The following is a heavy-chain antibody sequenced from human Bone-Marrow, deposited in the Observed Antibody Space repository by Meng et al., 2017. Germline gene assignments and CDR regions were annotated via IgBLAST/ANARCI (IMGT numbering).Heavy chain of an antibody. CDR3: ARGARVAGTDY. J-gene: IGHJ4*02. D-gene: IGHD6-19*01. CDR1: GGSFSGYY. Sequence: QVQLQKWGAGLLKPSETLSLTCAVYGGSFSGYYWSWIRQPPGKGLEWIGEINHSGSTNYNPSLKSRVTISVDTSKNQFSLKLSSVTAADTAVYYCARGARVAGTDYWGQGTLVTVSS. V-gene: IGHV4-34*01. CDR2: INHSGST.